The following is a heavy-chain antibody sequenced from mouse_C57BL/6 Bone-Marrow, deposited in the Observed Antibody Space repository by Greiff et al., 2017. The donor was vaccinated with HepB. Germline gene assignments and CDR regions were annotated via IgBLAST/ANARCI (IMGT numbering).Heavy chain of an antibody. J-gene: IGHJ4*01. Sequence: VQLQQSGPELVKPGASVKISCKASGYSFTSYYIHWVKQRPGQGLEWIGWIYPGSGNTKYNEKFKGKATLTADTSSSTAYMQLSSLTSEDSAVYYCARVTTVVAHYYAMDYWGQGTSVTVSS. CDR3: ARVTTVVAHYYAMDY. CDR1: GYSFTSYY. V-gene: IGHV1-66*01. D-gene: IGHD1-1*01. CDR2: IYPGSGNT.